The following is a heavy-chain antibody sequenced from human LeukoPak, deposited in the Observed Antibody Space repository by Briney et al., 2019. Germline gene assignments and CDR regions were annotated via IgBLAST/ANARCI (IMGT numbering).Heavy chain of an antibody. D-gene: IGHD2-15*01. CDR1: GDSITNDIYF. V-gene: IGHV4-31*03. CDR3: ARDVGFCSGGRCYPYNWFDT. Sequence: SETLSLTCTVSGDSITNDIYFWSWIRQHPGKGLEWIGYIYYNGNTYYNPSLKSRVTMSIDTSKNQFSLKLTSMTTADTAVYYCARDVGFCSGGRCYPYNWFDTWGQGNLVTVSS. CDR2: IYYNGNT. J-gene: IGHJ5*02.